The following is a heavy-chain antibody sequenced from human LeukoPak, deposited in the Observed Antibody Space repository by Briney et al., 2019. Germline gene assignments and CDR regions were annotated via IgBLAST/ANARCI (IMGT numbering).Heavy chain of an antibody. D-gene: IGHD5-18*01. CDR3: ARHETALFDY. J-gene: IGHJ4*02. CDR1: GGSISSYY. V-gene: IGHV4-59*08. CDR2: IYYSGST. Sequence: SETLSLTCTVSGGSISSYYWSWIRQPPGKGLEWIGYIYYSGSTNYNPSLKSRVTISVDTSRNQFSLKLSSVTAADTAVYYCARHETALFDYWGQGTLVTVSS.